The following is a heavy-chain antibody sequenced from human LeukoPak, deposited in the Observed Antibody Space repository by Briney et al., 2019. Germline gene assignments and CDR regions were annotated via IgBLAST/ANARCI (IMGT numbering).Heavy chain of an antibody. CDR1: GYTFTSYY. CDR3: ARAFNPSPARGPIGLVPARNNSPRYYYYGMDV. J-gene: IGHJ6*02. CDR2: INPSGGST. D-gene: IGHD6-19*01. V-gene: IGHV1-46*01. Sequence: ASVKVSCKASGYTFTSYYMHWVRQAPGQGLEWMGIINPSGGSTSYAQKFQGRVTMTRDTSTSTVYMELSSLRSEDTAVYYCARAFNPSPARGPIGLVPARNNSPRYYYYGMDVWGQGTTVTVSS.